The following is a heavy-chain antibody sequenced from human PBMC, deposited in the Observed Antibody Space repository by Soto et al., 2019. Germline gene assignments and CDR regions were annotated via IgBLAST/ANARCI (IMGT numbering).Heavy chain of an antibody. CDR2: INHSGST. CDR1: GGSFSGYY. D-gene: IGHD2-15*01. V-gene: IGHV4-34*01. Sequence: PSETLSLTCAVYGGSFSGYYWSWIRQPPGKGLEWIGEINHSGSTNYNPSLKSRVTISVDTSKNQFSLKLSSVTAADTAVYYCARVVVRPEHHYYYYYYYMDVWGKGTTVTVSS. CDR3: ARVVVRPEHHYYYYYYYMDV. J-gene: IGHJ6*03.